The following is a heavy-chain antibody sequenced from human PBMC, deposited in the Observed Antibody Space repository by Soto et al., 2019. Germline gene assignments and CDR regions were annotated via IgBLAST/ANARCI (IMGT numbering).Heavy chain of an antibody. CDR2: IYYSGST. Sequence: QVQLQESGPGLLKPSQTLSLTCTVSGGSISRGGYYWSWIRQHPGKGLEWIGYIYYSGSTYYNPYLKSGVTISVDTSKTQFSLKLSSVTAADTAVYYCASGTEVSPSWDVWGQGTTVTVSS. J-gene: IGHJ6*02. CDR1: GGSISRGGYY. V-gene: IGHV4-31*03. D-gene: IGHD6-13*01. CDR3: ASGTEVSPSWDV.